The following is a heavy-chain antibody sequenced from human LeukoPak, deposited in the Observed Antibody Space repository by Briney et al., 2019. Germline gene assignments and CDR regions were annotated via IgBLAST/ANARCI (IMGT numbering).Heavy chain of an antibody. V-gene: IGHV3-23*01. J-gene: IGHJ6*03. CDR2: ISGSGGST. CDR3: AKDGEGYYYYYMDV. Sequence: GGSLRLSCAASGFTFSSYAMSWVRQAPGKGLEWVSAISGSGGSTYYADSVKGRFTISRDNSKNTLYLQMNSLRAEDTAVYYCAKDGEGYYYYYMDVWGKGTTVTVSS. CDR1: GFTFSSYA. D-gene: IGHD3-10*01.